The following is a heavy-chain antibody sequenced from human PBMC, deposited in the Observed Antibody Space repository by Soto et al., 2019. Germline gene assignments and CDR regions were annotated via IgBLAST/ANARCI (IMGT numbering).Heavy chain of an antibody. J-gene: IGHJ4*02. Sequence: GGSLRLSCAASGFTFSSYWMSWVRQAPGKGLEWEANIKEDGSEKNYADSVKGRFTISRDNAKNSLYLQMNSLRAEDTAVYYCVPGGGYSSGWSPTWGQGTLVTVSS. CDR1: GFTFSSYW. D-gene: IGHD6-19*01. CDR2: IKEDGSEK. CDR3: VPGGGYSSGWSPT. V-gene: IGHV3-7*01.